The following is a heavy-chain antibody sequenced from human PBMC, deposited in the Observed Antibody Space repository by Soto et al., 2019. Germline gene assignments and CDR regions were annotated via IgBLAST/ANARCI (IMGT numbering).Heavy chain of an antibody. CDR2: INWNGVST. J-gene: IGHJ4*02. D-gene: IGHD2-2*01. CDR1: GFTFDYYG. V-gene: IGHV3-20*04. Sequence: GGSLRLSCAASGFTFDYYGMIWVRQAPGKGLEWVSGINWNGVSTGYADSVKGRFTISRDNSKNTLYLQMNSLRAEDTAVYYCARGRGYCSSTSCSYYFDYWGQGTLVTVSS. CDR3: ARGRGYCSSTSCSYYFDY.